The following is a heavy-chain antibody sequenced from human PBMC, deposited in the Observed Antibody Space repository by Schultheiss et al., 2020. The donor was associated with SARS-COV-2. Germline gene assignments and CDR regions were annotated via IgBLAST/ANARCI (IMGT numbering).Heavy chain of an antibody. CDR2: IYYSGST. J-gene: IGHJ5*02. CDR3: ARDGGSGYPNWFDP. D-gene: IGHD3-22*01. V-gene: IGHV4-4*02. Sequence: SETLSLTCAVSGGSISSSNWWSWVRQPPGKGLEWIGYIYYSGSTYYNPSHKSRVTISVDTSKNQFPLKLSSVTAADTAVYYCARDGGSGYPNWFDPWGQGTLVTVSS. CDR1: GGSISSSNW.